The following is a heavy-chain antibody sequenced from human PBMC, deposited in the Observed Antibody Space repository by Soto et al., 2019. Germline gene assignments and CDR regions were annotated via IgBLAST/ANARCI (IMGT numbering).Heavy chain of an antibody. CDR1: GGSISSSSYY. Sequence: PSETLSLTCTVSGGSISSSSYYWGWIRQPPGKGLEWIGSIYYSGSTYYNPSLKSRVIISVDTSKNQFSLKLSSVTAADTAVYYCARTEDIVVVVAATQAFDIWGQGTMVTVSS. J-gene: IGHJ3*02. V-gene: IGHV4-39*01. CDR3: ARTEDIVVVVAATQAFDI. D-gene: IGHD2-15*01. CDR2: IYYSGST.